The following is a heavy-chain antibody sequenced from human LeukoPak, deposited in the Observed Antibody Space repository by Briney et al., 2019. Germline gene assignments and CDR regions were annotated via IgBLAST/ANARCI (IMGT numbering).Heavy chain of an antibody. V-gene: IGHV3-30-3*01. CDR1: GFTFSSYA. D-gene: IGHD1-26*01. CDR3: ARREVGAFDI. CDR2: ISYDGSNK. J-gene: IGHJ3*02. Sequence: GGSLRLSCAASGFTFSSYAMHWVRQAPGKGLEWVAVISYDGSNKYYADSVKGRFTISRDNSKNTLYLQMNSLRAEDTAVYYCARREVGAFDIWGQGTMVTVSS.